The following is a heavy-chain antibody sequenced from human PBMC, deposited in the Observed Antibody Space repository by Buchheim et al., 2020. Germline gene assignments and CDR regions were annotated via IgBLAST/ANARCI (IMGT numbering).Heavy chain of an antibody. CDR3: ARGGGRYCTNGVCHLDY. V-gene: IGHV4-34*01. J-gene: IGHJ4*02. CDR1: GESFSGYY. CDR2: INHSGST. Sequence: QVQLQQWGAGLLKPSETLSLTCAVYGESFSGYYWSWIRQPPGKGLEWVGEINHSGSTNYNPSPKSRVTISVDTSKNQLSLKLSSVTAADTAVYYCARGGGRYCTNGVCHLDYWGQG. D-gene: IGHD2-8*01.